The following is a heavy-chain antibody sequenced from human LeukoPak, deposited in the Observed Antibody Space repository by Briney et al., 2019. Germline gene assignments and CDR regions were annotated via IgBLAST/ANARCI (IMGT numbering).Heavy chain of an antibody. CDR2: IYTSGST. J-gene: IGHJ3*02. V-gene: IGHV4-61*02. Sequence: SETLSLTCTVSGGSISSSSYYWSWIRQPAGKGLEWIGRIYTSGSTNYNPSLKSRVTMSVDTSKNQFSLRLSSVTAADTAVYYCARVRGSSSAFDIWGQGTMVTVSS. D-gene: IGHD3-10*01. CDR1: GGSISSSSYY. CDR3: ARVRGSSSAFDI.